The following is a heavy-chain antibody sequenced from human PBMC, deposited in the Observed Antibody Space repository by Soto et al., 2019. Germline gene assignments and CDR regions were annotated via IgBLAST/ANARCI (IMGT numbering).Heavy chain of an antibody. J-gene: IGHJ6*03. V-gene: IGHV1-8*01. CDR2: MNPRSGNT. CDR1: GYTFTTYD. CDR3: ASSHRLGSGIYHPNQYYYMDV. D-gene: IGHD3-10*02. Sequence: QVQLVQSGAEVKKPGASVKVSCKASGYTFTTYDINWVRQATGQGLEWMGWMNPRSGNTGYPQKFQGRVTMTRDTSISTAYMELTSLRSEDTAVYYCASSHRLGSGIYHPNQYYYMDVWGEGTTVTVSS.